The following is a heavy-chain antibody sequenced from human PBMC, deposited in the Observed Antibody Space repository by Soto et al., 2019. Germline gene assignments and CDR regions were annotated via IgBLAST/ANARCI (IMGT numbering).Heavy chain of an antibody. V-gene: IGHV3-33*01. CDR3: ARCGGIAAAGRGWNWFDP. D-gene: IGHD6-13*01. Sequence: ESGGGVAQPGRSLRLSCAASGFTFSSYGMHWVRQAPGKGLEWVAVIWYDGSNKYYADSVKGRFTISRDNSKNTLYLQMNSLRAEDTAVYYCARCGGIAAAGRGWNWFDPWGQGTLVTVSS. CDR1: GFTFSSYG. CDR2: IWYDGSNK. J-gene: IGHJ5*02.